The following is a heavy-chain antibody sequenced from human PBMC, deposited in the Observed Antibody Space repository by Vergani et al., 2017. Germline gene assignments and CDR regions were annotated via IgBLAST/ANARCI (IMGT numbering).Heavy chain of an antibody. V-gene: IGHV3-30-3*01. D-gene: IGHD2-15*01. CDR2: ISYDGTEK. CDR3: ARGGKGIIMVVPSTHL. CDR1: GFSFGNYA. J-gene: IGHJ4*02. Sequence: QVKLEESGGGVVQPGRSLRLSCAASGFSFGNYAMHWVRQAPGKGLEWVGVISYDGTEKKYADSVNGRFTISRDNSKKMMSLQMNSLRVEDTVVYYCARGGKGIIMVVPSTHLWGQGTQVSVS.